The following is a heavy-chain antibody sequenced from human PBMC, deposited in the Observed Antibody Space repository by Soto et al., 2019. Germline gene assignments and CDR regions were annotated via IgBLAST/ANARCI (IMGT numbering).Heavy chain of an antibody. V-gene: IGHV4-4*02. CDR2: IYHSGST. Sequence: QVQLQESGPGLVKPSGTLSLTCAVSGGSISDTYWWNWVRQPPGKGLEWIGEIYHSGSTNYNPSLKIRVTISVDKSKNQFSLILTSVTAADTAVYYCARDGGYNKNFDYWGQGTLVTVSS. CDR3: ARDGGYNKNFDY. J-gene: IGHJ4*02. D-gene: IGHD5-12*01. CDR1: GGSISDTYW.